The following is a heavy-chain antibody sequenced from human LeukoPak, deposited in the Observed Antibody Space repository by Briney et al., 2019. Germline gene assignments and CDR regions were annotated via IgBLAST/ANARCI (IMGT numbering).Heavy chain of an antibody. Sequence: ASVTVSCKASGYTFTDYYMHWVRQAPGQGREWMGWINPNSGGTNYAQRFQGWVTMTRDTSISTAYMELSRLRSDDTAVYYCARINESGAGDYWGQGTLVTVSS. D-gene: IGHD3-10*01. J-gene: IGHJ4*02. CDR2: INPNSGGT. V-gene: IGHV1-2*04. CDR1: GYTFTDYY. CDR3: ARINESGAGDY.